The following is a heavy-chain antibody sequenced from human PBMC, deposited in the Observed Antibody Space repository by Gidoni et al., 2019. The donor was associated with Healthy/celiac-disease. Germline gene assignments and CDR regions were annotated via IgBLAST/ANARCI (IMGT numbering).Heavy chain of an antibody. CDR2: ISSSSSYT. J-gene: IGHJ6*03. V-gene: IGHV3-11*05. Sequence: QVQLVESGGGLVKPGGSLRLSCAASGFTFSDYYMSWLRQAPGKGLEWVSYISSSSSYTNYADSVKGRFTISRDNAKNSLYLQMNSLRAEDTAVYYCARETVVAATLWDYYYYMDVWGKGTTVTVSS. CDR1: GFTFSDYY. D-gene: IGHD2-15*01. CDR3: ARETVVAATLWDYYYYMDV.